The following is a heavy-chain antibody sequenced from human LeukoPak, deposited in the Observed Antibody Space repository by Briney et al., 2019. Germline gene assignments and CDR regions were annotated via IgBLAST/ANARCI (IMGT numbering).Heavy chain of an antibody. CDR2: LHNGGSHK. Sequence: GGSLRLSCATSGWSFTTFGFHWVRQAPGKGLEWVASLHNGGSHKYYIDSVKGRFTVSRDSTKDTLYLQMNSLRAEDTAVYYCANVDYDFWSGYSYFDYWGQGTLVTVSP. CDR1: GWSFTTFG. D-gene: IGHD3-3*01. J-gene: IGHJ4*02. CDR3: ANVDYDFWSGYSYFDY. V-gene: IGHV3-30*02.